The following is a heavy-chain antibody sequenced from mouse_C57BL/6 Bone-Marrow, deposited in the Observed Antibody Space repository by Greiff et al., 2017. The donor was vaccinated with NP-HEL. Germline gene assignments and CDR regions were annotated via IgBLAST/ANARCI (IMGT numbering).Heavy chain of an antibody. V-gene: IGHV1-85*01. CDR1: GYTFTGYD. Sequence: QVQLQQSGPELVKPGASVKLSCKASGYTFTGYDINWVKQRPGPGLEWIGWIYPSDGSIKYNEKFKGKATLTVDTSSSTAYMELHSLTSEDSAVYFCAKEGPFDYWGQGTTLTVSS. D-gene: IGHD3-3*01. CDR2: IYPSDGSI. J-gene: IGHJ2*01. CDR3: AKEGPFDY.